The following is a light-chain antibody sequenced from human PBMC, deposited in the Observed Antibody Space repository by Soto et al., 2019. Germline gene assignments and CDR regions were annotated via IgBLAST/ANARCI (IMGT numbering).Light chain of an antibody. CDR1: QTISSW. V-gene: IGKV1-5*03. J-gene: IGKJ1*01. CDR3: QHYNTYPWT. Sequence: IQVTQSPPTLSASVGDRVTITCRASQTISSWLAWYQQKPGKAPNLLIHKASHLESGVPSRFSGSGSGTEFTLTISSLQPGDFATYYCQHYNTYPWTFGQGTKV. CDR2: KAS.